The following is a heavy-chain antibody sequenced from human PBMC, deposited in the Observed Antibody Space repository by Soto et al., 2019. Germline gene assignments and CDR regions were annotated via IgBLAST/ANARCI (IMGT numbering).Heavy chain of an antibody. J-gene: IGHJ4*02. D-gene: IGHD5-12*01. V-gene: IGHV5-51*01. CDR2: SYPGDSDT. CDR1: GYSSTSYW. Sequence: GESLKISCTGSGYSSTSYWIGGVRPMAGKGLEWRGISYPGDSDTRYSPSLQGQVTISADKSISTAYLQWSSLKASDTAMYYCARGGYKKPSPGYWGQGTLVTVSS. CDR3: ARGGYKKPSPGY.